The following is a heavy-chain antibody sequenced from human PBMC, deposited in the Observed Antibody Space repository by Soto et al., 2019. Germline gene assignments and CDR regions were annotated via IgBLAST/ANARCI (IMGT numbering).Heavy chain of an antibody. D-gene: IGHD3-10*01. J-gene: IGHJ4*02. CDR3: ARDSYGSGIFGGAYFDY. V-gene: IGHV4-30-2*01. CDR2: IYHSGST. CDR1: GGSISSGGYS. Sequence: SETLSLTCAVSGGSISSGGYSWSWIRQPPGKGLEWIGYIYHSGSTYYNPSLKSRVTISVDRSKNQFSLKLSSVTAADTAVYYCARDSYGSGIFGGAYFDYWGQGTLVTVSS.